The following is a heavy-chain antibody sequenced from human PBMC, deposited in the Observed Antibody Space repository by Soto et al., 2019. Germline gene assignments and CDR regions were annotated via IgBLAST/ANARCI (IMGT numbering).Heavy chain of an antibody. D-gene: IGHD6-6*01. CDR1: GGSISISSYY. CDR3: ARGRYSSSTFSYYYYYMDV. J-gene: IGHJ6*03. CDR2: IYYSGST. Sequence: SETLSLTCTASGGSISISSYYWCWIRQPPGKGLEWIGSIYYSGSTYYNPSLKSRVTISVDTSKNQFSLKLSSVTAADTAVYYCARGRYSSSTFSYYYYYMDVWGKGTTVTVSS. V-gene: IGHV4-39*01.